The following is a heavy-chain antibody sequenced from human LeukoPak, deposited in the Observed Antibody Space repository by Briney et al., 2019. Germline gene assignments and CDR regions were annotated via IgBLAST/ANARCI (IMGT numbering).Heavy chain of an antibody. CDR2: ISGSGGST. CDR1: GFTFSSYG. CDR3: AKDSAPDEPGDYYDSSGPYAP. J-gene: IGHJ5*02. Sequence: PGGSLRLSCAASGFTFSSYGMSWVRRAPGKGLEWVSAISGSGGSTYYADSVKGRFTISRDNSKNTLYLQMNSLRAEDTAVYYCAKDSAPDEPGDYYDSSGPYAPWGQGTLVTVSS. V-gene: IGHV3-23*01. D-gene: IGHD3-22*01.